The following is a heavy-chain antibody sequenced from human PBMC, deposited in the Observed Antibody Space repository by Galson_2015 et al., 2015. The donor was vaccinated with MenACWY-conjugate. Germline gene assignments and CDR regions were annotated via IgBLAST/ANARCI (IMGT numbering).Heavy chain of an antibody. CDR3: AKGPLYDSSGSDSDYFDY. CDR1: GFIFNKFA. D-gene: IGHD3-22*01. CDR2: AGGSGGVT. Sequence: SLRLSCAASGFIFNKFAMTWIRQAPGKKGLEWVSAAGGSGGVTYHADSVKGRFTISRDNSKNTLYLQMNSLKAEDTAIYFCAKGPLYDSSGSDSDYFDYWGQGTLVTVSS. J-gene: IGHJ4*02. V-gene: IGHV3-23*01.